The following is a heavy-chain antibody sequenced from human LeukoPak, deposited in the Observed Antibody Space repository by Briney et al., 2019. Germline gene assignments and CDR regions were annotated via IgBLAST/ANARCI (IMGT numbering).Heavy chain of an antibody. CDR3: ARVFASSSWYFLPYFDY. Sequence: PSETLSLTCAVYGGSFSGYYWSWIRQPPGKGLEWIGEINHSGSTNYNPSLKSRVTISVDTSKNQFSLKLSSVTAADTAVYYCARVFASSSWYFLPYFDYWGQGTLVTVSS. D-gene: IGHD6-13*01. CDR2: INHSGST. J-gene: IGHJ4*02. V-gene: IGHV4-34*01. CDR1: GGSFSGYY.